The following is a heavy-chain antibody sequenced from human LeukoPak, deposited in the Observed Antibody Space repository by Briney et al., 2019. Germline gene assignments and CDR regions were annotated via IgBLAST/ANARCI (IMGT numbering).Heavy chain of an antibody. CDR3: ARGSATGYYYYMDV. CDR1: GFTFSSYS. Sequence: GGSLRLSCAASGFTFSSYSMNWVRQAPGKGLEWVSYIGSSHSTIYYADSVKGRFTISRDNAKNSLYLRMNSLRAEDTAVYYCARGSATGYYYYMDVWGKGTTVTVSS. D-gene: IGHD1-1*01. V-gene: IGHV3-48*04. J-gene: IGHJ6*03. CDR2: IGSSHSTI.